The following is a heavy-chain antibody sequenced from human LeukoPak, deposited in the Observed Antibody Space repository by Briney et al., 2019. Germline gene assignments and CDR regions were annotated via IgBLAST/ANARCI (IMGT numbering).Heavy chain of an antibody. V-gene: IGHV1-2*02. CDR1: GYTFTGYY. D-gene: IGHD2-2*01. J-gene: IGHJ6*03. Sequence: ASVKVSCKASGYTFTGYYMHWVRQAPGQGLEWMGWINPNSGGTNYAQKFQGRVTMTRDTSISTAYMELSRLRSDDTAVYYCARDLIGYCSSTSCNPYYYMDVWGKGTTVTVSS. CDR3: ARDLIGYCSSTSCNPYYYMDV. CDR2: INPNSGGT.